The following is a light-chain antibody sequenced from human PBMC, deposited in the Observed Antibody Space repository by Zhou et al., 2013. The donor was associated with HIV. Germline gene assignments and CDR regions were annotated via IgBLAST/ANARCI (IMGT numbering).Light chain of an antibody. CDR2: GAS. CDR1: QTVTKY. CDR3: QQSFTTPYT. V-gene: IGKV1-39*01. Sequence: DIQLTQSPSSLYASVGDTVTMTCRASQTVTKYLNWYQVKSGKAPKLLIFGASSLHGGVPSRFSASGSGTDFTLTITSLEPDDFATYYCQQSFTTPYTFGQGTKLEI. J-gene: IGKJ2*01.